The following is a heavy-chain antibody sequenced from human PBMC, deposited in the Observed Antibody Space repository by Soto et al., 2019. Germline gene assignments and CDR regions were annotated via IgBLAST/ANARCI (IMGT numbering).Heavy chain of an antibody. J-gene: IGHJ4*02. D-gene: IGHD7-27*01. CDR1: GFSLSTGGVG. Sequence: QITLKESGPTRVKPTQTLTLTCTFSGFSLSTGGVGVGWIRQTPGKALEWLAVIYLDDDKRYSPSLRSRLTIAKDTPKNEVVLTMAYMDPLDTATYFCAHRGYMSGNWDQGYFDYWGQGTLVTDSS. CDR2: IYLDDDK. V-gene: IGHV2-5*02. CDR3: AHRGYMSGNWDQGYFDY.